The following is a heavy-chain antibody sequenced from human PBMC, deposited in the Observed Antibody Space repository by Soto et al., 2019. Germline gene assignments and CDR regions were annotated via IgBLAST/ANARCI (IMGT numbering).Heavy chain of an antibody. V-gene: IGHV4-59*01. CDR3: ARDGAREGVLYFYFSLDV. J-gene: IGHJ6*03. D-gene: IGHD1-26*01. CDR2: IYYSGST. CDR1: GGSISSYY. Sequence: SETLSLTCTVSGGSISSYYWSWIRQPPGKGLEWIGYIYYSGSTNYNHTLKSRVTISVDTSKNQFSLKLSSVTAADTAVYYCARDGAREGVLYFYFSLDVGGKGTRVTVSS.